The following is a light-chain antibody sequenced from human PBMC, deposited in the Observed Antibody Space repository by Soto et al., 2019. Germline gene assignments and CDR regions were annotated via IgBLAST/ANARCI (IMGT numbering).Light chain of an antibody. CDR3: GAWDDSLNGYV. CDR1: SSNIGSNT. J-gene: IGLJ1*01. Sequence: QSVLTQPPSASGTPGQRVTISCSGSSSNIGSNTVNWYQQLPGTTPKLLIYSNNQRPSGVPDRFSGSKSGTSASLAISGLQSDEEADYYCGAWDDSLNGYVFGTGTKLTVL. V-gene: IGLV1-44*01. CDR2: SNN.